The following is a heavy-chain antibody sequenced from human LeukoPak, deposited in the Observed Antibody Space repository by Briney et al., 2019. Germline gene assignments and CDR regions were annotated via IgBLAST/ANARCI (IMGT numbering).Heavy chain of an antibody. Sequence: SETLSLTCTVSVGSISSSSYYSGWIRQPPGKGLEWIGSIYYSGSTYYNPSLKTRVTISVDTSNNQFSLKLSSVTAADTAVYCCARSYSGGWYPYYMDVWGKGTTVTISS. CDR2: IYYSGST. CDR3: ARSYSGGWYPYYMDV. CDR1: VGSISSSSYY. D-gene: IGHD6-19*01. J-gene: IGHJ6*03. V-gene: IGHV4-39*01.